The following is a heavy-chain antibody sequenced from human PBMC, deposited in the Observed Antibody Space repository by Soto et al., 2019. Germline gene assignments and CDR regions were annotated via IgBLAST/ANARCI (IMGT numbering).Heavy chain of an antibody. Sequence: GGSLRLSCAASGFTVGLNFMTWVRQAPGKGLEWVSVINGGGTTYYADSVKGRFSISGDDSKNTLYLQMNNLRAEDTAVYYCERENYYDGMDVWGQGTTVTVSS. CDR1: GFTVGLNF. CDR2: INGGGTT. V-gene: IGHV3-66*01. CDR3: ERENYYDGMDV. J-gene: IGHJ6*02.